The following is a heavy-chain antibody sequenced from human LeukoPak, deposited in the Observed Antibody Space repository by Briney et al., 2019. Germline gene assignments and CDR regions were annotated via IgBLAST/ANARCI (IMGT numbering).Heavy chain of an antibody. CDR3: AKDLSLVVVTTMGY. CDR1: GFTFRNFG. Sequence: GGSLRLSCAAYGFTFRNFGMYWVRQAPGKGLEWVAVISYDGSNKYYADSVKGRFTISRDNSMNTLYLQMNSLRAEDTAVYYCAKDLSLVVVTTMGYWGQGTLVTVSS. CDR2: ISYDGSNK. V-gene: IGHV3-30*18. J-gene: IGHJ4*02. D-gene: IGHD2-21*02.